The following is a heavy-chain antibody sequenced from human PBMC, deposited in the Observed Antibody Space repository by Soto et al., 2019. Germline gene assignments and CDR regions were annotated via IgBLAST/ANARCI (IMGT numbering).Heavy chain of an antibody. CDR3: FRGGVTSRTFDY. CDR2: IFPDDSDT. J-gene: IGHJ4*02. CDR1: GYIIKNYW. V-gene: IGHV5-51*01. Sequence: GESLKISCKASGYIIKNYWIGWVRQMPGQGLEWMGIIFPDDSDTRYSPSFQGHVTISVDKSISTAYVQWSSLKASDSAIYYCFRGGVTSRTFDYWGQGXLVTVSS. D-gene: IGHD3-16*01.